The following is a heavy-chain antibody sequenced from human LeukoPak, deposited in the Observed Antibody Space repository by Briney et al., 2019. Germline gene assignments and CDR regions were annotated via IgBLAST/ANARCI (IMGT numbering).Heavy chain of an antibody. V-gene: IGHV4-59*08. Sequence: SETLSLTCTVSGSMYNYYWSWIRQPPGKGLEWIGYIHYNGITSYNPSLESRVTMSLDTSENQVSLKLTSVTAADTAVYYCARHISSGGTYAHFDDRGQGTLVTVSS. CDR2: IHYNGIT. CDR1: GSMYNYY. J-gene: IGHJ4*02. CDR3: ARHISSGGTYAHFDD. D-gene: IGHD1-26*01.